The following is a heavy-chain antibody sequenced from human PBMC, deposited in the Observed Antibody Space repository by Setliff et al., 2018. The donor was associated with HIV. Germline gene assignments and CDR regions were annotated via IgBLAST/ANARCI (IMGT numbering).Heavy chain of an antibody. CDR3: AKDRRGITGTKSCAWFDP. D-gene: IGHD1-7*01. Sequence: PGGSLRLSCAASGFTFGNYAVLWVRQAPGKGLEYVSSISSSGSDGSTFYADSVKGRFTISRDDSKNTLYLQMNTLRAEDTAVYYCAKDRRGITGTKSCAWFDPWGQGTLVTVSS. J-gene: IGHJ5*02. CDR2: ISSSGSDGST. V-gene: IGHV3-23*01. CDR1: GFTFGNYA.